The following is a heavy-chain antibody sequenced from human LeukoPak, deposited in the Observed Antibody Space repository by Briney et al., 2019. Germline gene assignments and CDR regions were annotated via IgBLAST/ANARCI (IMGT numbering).Heavy chain of an antibody. CDR2: IIPIFGTA. D-gene: IGHD1-14*01. CDR1: GGTFSSYT. V-gene: IGHV1-69*05. J-gene: IGHJ6*03. CDR3: ARGPEPYYYYYMDV. Sequence: SVKVSCKASGGTFSSYTISWVRQAPGQGLEWMGRIIPIFGTANYAQKFQGRVTITTDESTSTAYMELSSLRSEDTAVYYCARGPEPYYYYYMDVWGKGTTVTVSS.